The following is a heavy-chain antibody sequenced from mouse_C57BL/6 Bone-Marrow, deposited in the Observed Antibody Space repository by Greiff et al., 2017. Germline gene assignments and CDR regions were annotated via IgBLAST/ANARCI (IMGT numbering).Heavy chain of an antibody. V-gene: IGHV1-50*01. CDR2: IDPSDSYT. Sequence: QVQLQQSGAELVKPGASVKLSCKASGYTFTSYWMQWVKQRPGQGLAWIGEIDPSDSYTNYNQKFKGKATLTVDTSSSTAYMQLSSLTSEDSAVYYCARTLFDYWGQGTTLTVSS. J-gene: IGHJ2*01. CDR3: ARTLFDY. CDR1: GYTFTSYW.